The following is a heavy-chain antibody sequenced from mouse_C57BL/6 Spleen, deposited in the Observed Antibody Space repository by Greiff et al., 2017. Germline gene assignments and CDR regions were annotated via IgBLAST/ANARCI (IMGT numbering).Heavy chain of an antibody. Sequence: VQLQQSGPELVKPGASVKISCKASGYAFSSSWMNWVKQRPGKGLEWIGRIYPGDGDTNYNGKFKGKATLTADKSSSTAYMQLSSLTSEDSAVXFCARSDGNYGSYFDYWGQGTTLTGSS. V-gene: IGHV1-82*01. CDR2: IYPGDGDT. CDR3: ARSDGNYGSYFDY. J-gene: IGHJ2*01. D-gene: IGHD2-1*01. CDR1: GYAFSSSW.